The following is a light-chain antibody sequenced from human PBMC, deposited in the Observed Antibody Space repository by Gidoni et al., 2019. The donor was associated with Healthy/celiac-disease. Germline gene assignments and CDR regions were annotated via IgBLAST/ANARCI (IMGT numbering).Light chain of an antibody. CDR2: DAS. CDR3: QQRSNWPMCS. CDR1: QSVSSY. V-gene: IGKV3-11*01. J-gene: IGKJ2*04. Sequence: DIVLTQSPATLSLSPGERATLSCRASQSVSSYLAWYHQKPDQAPRLLIYDASNRAAGIPARFSGRGSGTDFTLTVSSLEPEDFAVYYCQQRSNWPMCSFGQGTKLEIK.